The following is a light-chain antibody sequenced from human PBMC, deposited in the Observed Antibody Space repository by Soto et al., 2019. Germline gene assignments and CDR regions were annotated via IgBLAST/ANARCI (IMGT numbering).Light chain of an antibody. V-gene: IGKV3-11*01. CDR2: DAS. J-gene: IGKJ3*01. CDR3: QQRSNWPRFT. Sequence: EIVLTQSPATLSLSPGERATLSCRASQSVSSYLAWYQQKPGQAPRLLIYDASNRATGIPARFSGSGSGTGFTLTIISLEPEDFAVYYCQQRSNWPRFTFGPGTKVDSK. CDR1: QSVSSY.